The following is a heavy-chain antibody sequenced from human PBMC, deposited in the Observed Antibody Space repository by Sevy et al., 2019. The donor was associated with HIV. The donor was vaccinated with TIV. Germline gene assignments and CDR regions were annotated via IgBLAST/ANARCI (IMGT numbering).Heavy chain of an antibody. J-gene: IGHJ5*02. CDR2: IRSKASGGTT. V-gene: IGHV3-49*03. CDR3: SKGGSGTGWFDP. CDR1: GFNFGDYH. Sequence: GGSLRLSCRASGFNFGDYHMSWFRQAPGKGLAWVGFIRSKASGGTTQDAASVKGRFTISRDDSESIAYLQMNSLKIEDTAVYYCSKGGSGTGWFDPWGQGALVTVSS. D-gene: IGHD3-10*01.